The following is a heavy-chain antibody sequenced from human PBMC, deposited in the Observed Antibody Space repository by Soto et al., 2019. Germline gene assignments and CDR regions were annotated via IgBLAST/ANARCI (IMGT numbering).Heavy chain of an antibody. V-gene: IGHV3-21*01. J-gene: IGHJ4*02. CDR3: ARLHGSGSYSFEY. CDR1: GFTFSSYS. CDR2: ISSSSSYI. D-gene: IGHD3-10*01. Sequence: PGGSLRLSCAASGFTFSSYSMNWVRQAPGKGLEWVSSISSSSSYIYYADSVKGRFTISRDNAKNSLYLQMNSLRAEDTAVYYCARLHGSGSYSFEYWGQGTLVTVS.